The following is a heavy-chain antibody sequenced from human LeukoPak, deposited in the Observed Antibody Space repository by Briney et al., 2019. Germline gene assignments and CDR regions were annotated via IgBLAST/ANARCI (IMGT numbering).Heavy chain of an antibody. D-gene: IGHD3-3*01. CDR3: ARVRDDYFFDY. V-gene: IGHV4-31*03. J-gene: IGHJ4*02. CDR2: IHCIGNT. Sequence: SEALSLTCTVSGDSISISGYFWSWIRQHPGTGLEWIAYIHCIGNTYYNPSLESRVTMSVDTSSNQFSLNVASVTAADTAVYYCARVRDDYFFDYWGQGILVTVSS. CDR1: GDSISISGYF.